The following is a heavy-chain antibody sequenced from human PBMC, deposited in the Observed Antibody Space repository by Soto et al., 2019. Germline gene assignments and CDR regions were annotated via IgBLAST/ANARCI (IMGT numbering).Heavy chain of an antibody. Sequence: PGGSLRLSCVASGFTFNDYYMSWIRQGPGKGLEWLSYISVTSAYTNYAESVKGRFTISRDNAQNSLYLQMNSLRAEDTALYYCAITPRSSYGPFDYWGRGTLVTVSS. V-gene: IGHV3-11*06. J-gene: IGHJ4*02. CDR2: ISVTSAYT. CDR1: GFTFNDYY. CDR3: AITPRSSYGPFDY. D-gene: IGHD5-18*01.